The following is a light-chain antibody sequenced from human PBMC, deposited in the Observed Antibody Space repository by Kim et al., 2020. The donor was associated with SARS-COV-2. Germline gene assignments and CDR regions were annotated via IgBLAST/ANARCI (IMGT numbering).Light chain of an antibody. V-gene: IGKV1-39*01. CDR1: QSISSY. CDR3: QQSYSTPWT. J-gene: IGKJ1*01. CDR2: AAS. Sequence: ASVGDRVTITCRASQSISSYLNWDQQKTGKAPKLLIYAASSLQSGVPSRFSGSGSGTDFTLTISSLQPEDFATYYCQQSYSTPWTFGQGTKVEIK.